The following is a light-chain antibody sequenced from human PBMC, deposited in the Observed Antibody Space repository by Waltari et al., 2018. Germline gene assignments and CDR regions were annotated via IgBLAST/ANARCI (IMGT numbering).Light chain of an antibody. CDR2: AAY. V-gene: IGKV1-39*01. CDR3: QQHYSTWT. Sequence: DIQMTQSPSSLSASVGDRVTITCRASQSINTYLNWYQQKPGKAPILLIYAAYSLHSGVPSRFSGSGSGTEFTLTISSLQPEDSATYYCQQHYSTWTFGPGTKVEIK. CDR1: QSINTY. J-gene: IGKJ3*01.